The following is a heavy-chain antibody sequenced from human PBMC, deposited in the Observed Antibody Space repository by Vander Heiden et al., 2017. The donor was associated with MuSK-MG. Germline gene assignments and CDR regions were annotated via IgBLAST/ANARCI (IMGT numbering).Heavy chain of an antibody. D-gene: IGHD3-3*01. Sequence: QVQLQQWGAGLLKPSEPLSLTCAVYGGSFSGYYWSWIRQPPGKGLEWIGEINHSGSTNYNPSLKSRVTISVDTSKNQFSLKLSSVTAADTAVYYCARDMEWFNDAFDIWGQGTMVTVSS. CDR1: GGSFSGYY. CDR3: ARDMEWFNDAFDI. J-gene: IGHJ3*02. CDR2: INHSGST. V-gene: IGHV4-34*01.